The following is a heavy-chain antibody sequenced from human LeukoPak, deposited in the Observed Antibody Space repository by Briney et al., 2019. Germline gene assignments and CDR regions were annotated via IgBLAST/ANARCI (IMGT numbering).Heavy chain of an antibody. V-gene: IGHV3-66*01. J-gene: IGHJ4*02. CDR3: ARDRGSGYDPGYFDY. Sequence: PGGSLRLSCAASGFTVSSNYMSWVRQAPGKGLEWVSVIYSGGSTYYADSVKGRFTISRDNSKHTLYLQMNSLSAEDTAVYYCARDRGSGYDPGYFDYWGQGTLVTVSS. D-gene: IGHD5-12*01. CDR1: GFTVSSNY. CDR2: IYSGGST.